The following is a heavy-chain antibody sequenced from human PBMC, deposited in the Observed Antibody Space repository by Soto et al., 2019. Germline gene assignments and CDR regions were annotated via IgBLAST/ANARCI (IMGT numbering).Heavy chain of an antibody. Sequence: GGSLRLSCAASGFTFSNYGMYWVRQAPGKGLEWVAFISYDGSSKFYADPMKGRHTISRDNSKNTLYLQMNSLRAEDTAVYYCARDPLWGTAMVLWYFDLWGRGTLVTVSS. J-gene: IGHJ2*01. CDR1: GFTFSNYG. CDR3: ARDPLWGTAMVLWYFDL. D-gene: IGHD5-18*01. V-gene: IGHV3-30*03. CDR2: ISYDGSSK.